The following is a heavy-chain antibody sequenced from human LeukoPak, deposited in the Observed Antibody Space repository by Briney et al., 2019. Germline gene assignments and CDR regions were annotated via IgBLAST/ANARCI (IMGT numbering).Heavy chain of an antibody. D-gene: IGHD6-13*01. CDR3: ARVSYSSSWYGIPLYYYYGMDV. Sequence: SETLSPTCTVSGGSISSYYWSWIRQPPGKGLEWLGYIYYSGSTNYNPSLKSRVTISVDTSKNQFSLKLSSVTAADTAVYYCARVSYSSSWYGIPLYYYYGMDVWGQGTTVTVSS. CDR2: IYYSGST. CDR1: GGSISSYY. J-gene: IGHJ6*02. V-gene: IGHV4-59*08.